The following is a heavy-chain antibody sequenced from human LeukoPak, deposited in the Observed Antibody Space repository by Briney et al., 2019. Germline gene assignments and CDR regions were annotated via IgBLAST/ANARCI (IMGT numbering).Heavy chain of an antibody. J-gene: IGHJ6*03. V-gene: IGHV4-34*01. D-gene: IGHD6-19*01. Sequence: PSETLSLTCAVYGGSFSGYYWSWIRQPPGKGLEWIGEINHSGSTNYNPSLKSRVTISVDTSKNQFSLKLSSVTAADTAVYYCARATVAGAIYYYYYMDFWGRGTSVTVSS. CDR2: INHSGST. CDR1: GGSFSGYY. CDR3: ARATVAGAIYYYYYMDF.